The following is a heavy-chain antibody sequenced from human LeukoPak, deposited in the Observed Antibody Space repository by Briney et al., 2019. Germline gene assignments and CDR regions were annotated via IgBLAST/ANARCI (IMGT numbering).Heavy chain of an antibody. CDR1: GFTFSSYT. V-gene: IGHV3-23*01. D-gene: IGHD3-10*01. J-gene: IGHJ4*02. CDR3: AKDPNWDRGY. CDR2: IGTSAGST. Sequence: PGGSLRLSCATSGFTFSSYTMTWVRQAPGNGLEYVSGIGTSAGSTIYADSVKGRFTIPRDNSKNTVYLQMDSLSVEDSAVYYCAKDPNWDRGYWGQGTLVTVSS.